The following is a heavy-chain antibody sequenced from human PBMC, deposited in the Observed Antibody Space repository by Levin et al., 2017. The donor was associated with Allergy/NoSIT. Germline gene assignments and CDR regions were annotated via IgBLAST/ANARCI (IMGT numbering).Heavy chain of an antibody. CDR3: ARGRGMRDIVVVPAAMREGFDY. D-gene: IGHD2-2*01. CDR2: INPNSGGT. V-gene: IGHV1-2*06. CDR1: GYTFTGYY. J-gene: IGHJ4*02. Sequence: ASVKVSCKASGYTFTGYYMHWVRQAPGQGLEWMGRINPNSGGTNYAQKFQGRVTMTRDTSISTAYMELSRLRSDDTAVYYCARGRGMRDIVVVPAAMREGFDYWGQGTLVTVSS.